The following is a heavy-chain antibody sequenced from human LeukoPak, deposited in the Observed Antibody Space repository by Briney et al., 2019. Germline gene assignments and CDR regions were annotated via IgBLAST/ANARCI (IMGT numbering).Heavy chain of an antibody. D-gene: IGHD7-27*01. Sequence: GASVKVSCKVSGYTLTELSMHWVRQAPRKGLEWMGGFDPEDGETIYAQKFQGRVTMTEDTSTDTAYMELSSLRSEDTAVYYCATSAGDPIAFDYWGQGTLVTVSS. CDR2: FDPEDGET. J-gene: IGHJ4*02. CDR1: GYTLTELS. CDR3: ATSAGDPIAFDY. V-gene: IGHV1-24*01.